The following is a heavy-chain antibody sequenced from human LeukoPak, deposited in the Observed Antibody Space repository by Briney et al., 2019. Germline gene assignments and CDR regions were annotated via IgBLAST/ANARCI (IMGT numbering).Heavy chain of an antibody. Sequence: ASVKVSCKASGYTFTSYDINWVRQATGQGLEWMGWMNPNSGNTGYAQKFQGRVTITRNTSISTAYMELSSLRSEDTAVYYCARRYYDFWSAFGPYYMDGWGKGTTVTVS. CDR1: GYTFTSYD. CDR2: MNPNSGNT. D-gene: IGHD3-3*01. V-gene: IGHV1-8*03. CDR3: ARRYYDFWSAFGPYYMDG. J-gene: IGHJ6*03.